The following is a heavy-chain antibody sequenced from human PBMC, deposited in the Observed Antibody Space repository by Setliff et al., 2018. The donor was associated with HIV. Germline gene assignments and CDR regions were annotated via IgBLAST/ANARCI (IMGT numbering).Heavy chain of an antibody. Sequence: SETLSLTCTVSGGSVSSGSYYWSWIRQPPGKGLEWIGYIYYSGSTKHNPSLKSRVTISLDTSKNQFSLKLSSVTAADTAVYYCARDFGGGYFFGYYYGMDVWGQGTTVTVSS. CDR1: GGSVSSGSYY. CDR3: ARDFGGGYFFGYYYGMDV. J-gene: IGHJ6*02. CDR2: IYYSGST. D-gene: IGHD1-26*01. V-gene: IGHV4-61*01.